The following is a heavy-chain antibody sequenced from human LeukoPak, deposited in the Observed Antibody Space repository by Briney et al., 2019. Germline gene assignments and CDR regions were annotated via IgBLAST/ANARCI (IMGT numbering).Heavy chain of an antibody. CDR2: ISGSGGST. J-gene: IGHJ4*02. CDR1: GFTFSSYA. D-gene: IGHD2-2*01. Sequence: PGGSLRLSCAASGFTFSSYAMSWVRQAPGKGLEWVSAISGSGGSTYYADSVKGRFTISRDSSKNTLYLQMNSLRAEDTAVYYCAKDKLVVVPAATFYFDYWGQGTLVAVSS. V-gene: IGHV3-23*01. CDR3: AKDKLVVVPAATFYFDY.